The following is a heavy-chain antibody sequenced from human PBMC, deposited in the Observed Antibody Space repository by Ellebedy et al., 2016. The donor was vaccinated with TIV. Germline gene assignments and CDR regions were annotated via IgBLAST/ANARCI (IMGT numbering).Heavy chain of an antibody. J-gene: IGHJ4*02. CDR2: INAGGGKT. V-gene: IGHV3-23*01. CDR3: AKGRGGGSDSSAPRYYFDY. Sequence: GESLKISCAASGFTFSGYAMSWVRQAPGKGLEWVSGINAGGGKTYYADSGKGRFTISRVNSKNTLYLQMNSLRAEDTAVYYCAKGRGGGSDSSAPRYYFDYWGLGTLVTVSS. D-gene: IGHD3-22*01. CDR1: GFTFSGYA.